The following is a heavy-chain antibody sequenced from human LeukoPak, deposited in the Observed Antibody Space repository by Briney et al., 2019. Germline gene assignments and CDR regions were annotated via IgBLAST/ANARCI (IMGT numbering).Heavy chain of an antibody. Sequence: SETLSLTCSVSGGSISNYYWSWIRQPPGKGLEWIGYTYYSGSTNYNPSLESRVTISVDTSKNQFSLKLSSVTAADTAIYYCARHKGLGFDYWGQGTLVTVSS. CDR1: GGSISNYY. CDR3: ARHKGLGFDY. J-gene: IGHJ4*02. V-gene: IGHV4-59*08. CDR2: TYYSGST. D-gene: IGHD3/OR15-3a*01.